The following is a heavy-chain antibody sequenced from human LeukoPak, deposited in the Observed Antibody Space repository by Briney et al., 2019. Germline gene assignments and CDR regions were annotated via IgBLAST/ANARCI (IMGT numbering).Heavy chain of an antibody. CDR2: IYTSGST. V-gene: IGHV4-61*02. D-gene: IGHD2-15*01. CDR3: ARIDCSGGSCYYYYYGMDV. CDR1: GGSISSGDYY. Sequence: SQTLSLTCTVSGGSISSGDYYWSWIRQPAGKGLEWIGRIYTSGSTYYNPSLKSRVTISVDTSKNQFSLKLSSVTAADTAVYYCARIDCSGGSCYYYYYGMDVWGQGTTVTVSS. J-gene: IGHJ6*02.